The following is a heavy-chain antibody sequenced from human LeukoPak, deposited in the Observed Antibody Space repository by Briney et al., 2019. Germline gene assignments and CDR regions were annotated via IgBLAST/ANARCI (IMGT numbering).Heavy chain of an antibody. CDR3: ARHEDYGDWEH. CDR1: GGSISSGGYY. Sequence: SETLSLTCTVSGGSISSGGYYWSWIRQHPGKGLEWIGYIYYSGSTYYNPSLKSRVTMSVDTAKNQFSLNLSSVTAADTAVYFCARHEDYGDWEHWGQGALVTVSS. J-gene: IGHJ4*02. CDR2: IYYSGST. D-gene: IGHD4-17*01. V-gene: IGHV4-31*03.